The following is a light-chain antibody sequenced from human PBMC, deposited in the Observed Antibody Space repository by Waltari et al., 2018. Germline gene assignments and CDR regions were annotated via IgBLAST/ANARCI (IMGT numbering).Light chain of an antibody. CDR3: SSYTNSSTYV. CDR1: XSDXXGXXY. J-gene: IGLJ1*01. CDR2: EVT. V-gene: IGLV2-14*01. Sequence: QSALTQPASVSGSPGQSITISCTGXXSDXXGXXYVSWYQHRPGKAPQLLVSEVTNPPSGVSNRFSGSKSDNTASLTISGLLAEDEADYYCSSYTNSSTYVFGTGTKVTVL.